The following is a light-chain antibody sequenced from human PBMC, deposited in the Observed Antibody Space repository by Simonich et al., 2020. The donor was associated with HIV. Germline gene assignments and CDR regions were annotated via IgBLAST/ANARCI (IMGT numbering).Light chain of an antibody. CDR2: GAS. Sequence: EILMTQSPATLSVSPGERATLSCRASQSLRSNLAWYQQKPGQAPRLLIYGASTRATGIPARFSGSGSGTEFTLTISSLQSEDFAVYYCQQYSKWPPWTFGQGTKVEIK. CDR3: QQYSKWPPWT. J-gene: IGKJ1*01. V-gene: IGKV3-15*01. CDR1: QSLRSN.